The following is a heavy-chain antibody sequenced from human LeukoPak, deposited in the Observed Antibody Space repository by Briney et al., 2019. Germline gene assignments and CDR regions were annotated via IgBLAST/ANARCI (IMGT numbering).Heavy chain of an antibody. D-gene: IGHD6-19*01. CDR1: GGSISSYY. V-gene: IGHV4-59*12. J-gene: IGHJ3*02. Sequence: SETLSLTCTVSGGSISSYYWSWIRQPPGKGLEWIGYIYYSGSTNYNPSLKSRVTISVDTSKNQFSLKLSSVTAADTAVYYCARDLSESSGWYFGAFDIWGQGTMVTVSS. CDR2: IYYSGST. CDR3: ARDLSESSGWYFGAFDI.